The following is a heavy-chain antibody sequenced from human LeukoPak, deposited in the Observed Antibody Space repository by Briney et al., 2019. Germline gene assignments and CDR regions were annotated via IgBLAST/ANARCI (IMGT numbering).Heavy chain of an antibody. J-gene: IGHJ6*03. CDR1: GYTLADLS. V-gene: IGHV1-24*01. Sequence: GASVKVSCKVSGYTLADLSMHWVRQAPGKGLEWMGGFNPEDGETIYAQQFQGRVTMTEDTSIDTAYMELNSLRSEDTAMYYCATGSEYDSLRYCYTSYMNVWGKGTTVTVSS. CDR2: FNPEDGET. CDR3: ATGSEYDSLRYCYTSYMNV. D-gene: IGHD3-3*01.